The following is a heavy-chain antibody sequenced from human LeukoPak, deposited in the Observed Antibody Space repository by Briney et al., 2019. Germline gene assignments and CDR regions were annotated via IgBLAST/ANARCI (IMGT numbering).Heavy chain of an antibody. D-gene: IGHD4-17*01. CDR2: IYTSAST. V-gene: IGHV4-4*07. J-gene: IGHJ3*02. CDR1: GGSISSYY. CDR3: ASYGDSYEDAFDI. Sequence: SETLSLTCTVSGGSISSYYWSWIRQPAGKGLEWIGRIYTSASTNYNPSLKSRVTMSVDTSKNQFSLKLSSVTAADTAVYYCASYGDSYEDAFDIWGQGTMVTVSS.